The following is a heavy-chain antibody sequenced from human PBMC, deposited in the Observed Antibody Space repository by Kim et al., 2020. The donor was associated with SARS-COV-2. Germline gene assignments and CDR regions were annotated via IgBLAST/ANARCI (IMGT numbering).Heavy chain of an antibody. CDR2: IKGDGTNT. D-gene: IGHD5-18*01. V-gene: IGHV3-74*01. CDR3: AVEYNFGQSFDY. Sequence: GGSLRLSCAASGFTFSSYWMHWVRQAPGKGLVWVSRIKGDGTNTNYADSMKGRFTISRDNAKNTLVLQRNSLRAEDTAVYYCAVEYNFGQSFDYWGQGTLVTVSS. J-gene: IGHJ4*02. CDR1: GFTFSSYW.